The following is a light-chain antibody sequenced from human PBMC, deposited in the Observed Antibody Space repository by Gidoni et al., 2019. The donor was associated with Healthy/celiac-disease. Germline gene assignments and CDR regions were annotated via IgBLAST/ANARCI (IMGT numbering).Light chain of an antibody. CDR1: QGIRNY. Sequence: DIQMTQSPSSLSASVGDRVTITCRASQGIRNYLAWYQQKPGKVPKLLIYAASTLQSGVPSRFSGSGSGTDFTLTISSLQPEDVATYYCQKYNSALFTFXPXTTVDIK. J-gene: IGKJ3*01. CDR2: AAS. CDR3: QKYNSALFT. V-gene: IGKV1-27*01.